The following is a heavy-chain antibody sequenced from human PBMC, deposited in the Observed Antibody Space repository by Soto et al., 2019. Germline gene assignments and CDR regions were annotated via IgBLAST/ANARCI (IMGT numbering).Heavy chain of an antibody. D-gene: IGHD2-2*01. CDR2: VSFRGDI. CDR1: GFMFSSYT. J-gene: IGHJ4*02. CDR3: ARGCSSASCYYY. V-gene: IGHV3-48*03. Sequence: QLVESGGGLVQPGGSLRLSCAASGFMFSSYTMKWVRQAPGKGLEWVSSVSFRGDIYYADSLEGRFTISRDDAKNSLYLQMNSLRAEDTAVYYCARGCSSASCYYYWGQGTLVTVSS.